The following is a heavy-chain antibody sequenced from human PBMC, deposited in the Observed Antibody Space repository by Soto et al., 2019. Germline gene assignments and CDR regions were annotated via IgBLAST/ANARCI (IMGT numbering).Heavy chain of an antibody. D-gene: IGHD6-6*01. V-gene: IGHV3-74*01. CDR3: VSLVERSDIAFDI. CDR2: INGDGSSR. J-gene: IGHJ3*02. Sequence: EVQLVESGGGLVQPGGSLRLSCAVSGFTFRRYWMHWVRQASGKGLVWVSRINGDGSSRSYADSVKGRFTISRDNAKNTLYLQMNSLRADDTAVYYCVSLVERSDIAFDIWGQGTMVTVSS. CDR1: GFTFRRYW.